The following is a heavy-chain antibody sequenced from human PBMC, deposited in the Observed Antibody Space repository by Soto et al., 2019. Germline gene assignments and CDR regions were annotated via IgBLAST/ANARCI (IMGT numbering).Heavy chain of an antibody. V-gene: IGHV1-69*10. CDR3: ARGGMDSSSSYYYYYMDV. D-gene: IGHD6-6*01. CDR1: GGTFSSYA. J-gene: IGHJ6*03. Sequence: ASVKVSCKASGGTFSSYAISWVRQAPGQGLEWMGGIIPIFGIANYAQKFQCRVPITSDKSTSTAYMELSSLRSEDTAVYYCARGGMDSSSSYYYYYMDVWGKGTTVTVSS. CDR2: IIPIFGIA.